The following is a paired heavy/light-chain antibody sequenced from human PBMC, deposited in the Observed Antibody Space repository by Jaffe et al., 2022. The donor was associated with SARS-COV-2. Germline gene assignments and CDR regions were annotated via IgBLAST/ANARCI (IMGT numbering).Light chain of an antibody. Sequence: EIVLTQSPATLSLSPGERATLSCRASQSVSSYLAWYQQKPGQAPRLLIYDASNRATGIPARFSGSGSGTDFTLTISSLEPEDFAVYYCQQRSNLFTFGPGTKVDIK. J-gene: IGKJ3*01. CDR1: QSVSSY. CDR2: DAS. V-gene: IGKV3-11*01. CDR3: QQRSNLFT.
Heavy chain of an antibody. CDR3: AGLYCSSTSCYMKSYYGMDV. J-gene: IGHJ6*02. CDR2: IIPILGIA. V-gene: IGHV1-69*02. CDR1: GGTFSSYT. Sequence: QVQLVQSGAEVKKPGSSVKVSCKASGGTFSSYTISWVRQAPGQGLEWMGRIIPILGIANYAQKFQGRVTITADKSTSTAYMELSSLRSEDTAVYYCAGLYCSSTSCYMKSYYGMDVWGQGTTVTVSS. D-gene: IGHD2-2*02.